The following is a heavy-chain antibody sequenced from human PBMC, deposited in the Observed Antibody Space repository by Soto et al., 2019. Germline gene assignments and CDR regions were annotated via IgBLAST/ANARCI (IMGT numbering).Heavy chain of an antibody. CDR2: ISFDGTAT. Sequence: DVQLVESGGGLVQPGGSLRLSCAASGFSFSSSCMHWVRQAPGKGLVWVSRISFDGTATTSADAVKGRFIISRDNAKNTLFLQMHNLRAADTAMYYCVRDRPGRGHPFDIWGQGTFVSVSS. V-gene: IGHV3-74*03. J-gene: IGHJ3*02. D-gene: IGHD1-26*01. CDR1: GFSFSSSC. CDR3: VRDRPGRGHPFDI.